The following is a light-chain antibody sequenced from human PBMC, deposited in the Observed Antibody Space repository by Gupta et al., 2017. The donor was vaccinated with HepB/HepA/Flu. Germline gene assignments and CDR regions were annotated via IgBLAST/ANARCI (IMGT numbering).Light chain of an antibody. V-gene: IGKV1-39*01. J-gene: IGKJ2*02. Sequence: DIQMTQSPSSLSASVGDRVTITCRASQSISSYLNWYQQKPGKAPKLLIYAASSLQSGVTSRFSGSGSGTDFTLTISSRQPEDFATYYCQQSDSTPLRTFGQGTKLEIK. CDR3: QQSDSTPLRT. CDR1: QSISSY. CDR2: AAS.